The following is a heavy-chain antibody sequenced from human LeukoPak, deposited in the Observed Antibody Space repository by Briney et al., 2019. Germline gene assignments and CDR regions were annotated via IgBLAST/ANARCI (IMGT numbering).Heavy chain of an antibody. CDR1: GGSFIGSH. CDR3: ARDPTTVVTLPYYFDD. D-gene: IGHD4-23*01. Sequence: PSETLSLTCAVSGGSFIGSHWNWIRQPPGKGLEWIGEINHSGNTNYNPFLKSRVTISVDTSKNQFSLKLRSVTAADTAVYYCARDPTTVVTLPYYFDDWGQGTLVTVSS. V-gene: IGHV4-34*01. CDR2: INHSGNT. J-gene: IGHJ4*02.